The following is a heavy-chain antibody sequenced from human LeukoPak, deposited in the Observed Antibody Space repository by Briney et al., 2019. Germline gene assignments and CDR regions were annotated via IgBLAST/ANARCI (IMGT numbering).Heavy chain of an antibody. D-gene: IGHD5-18*01. CDR1: GGSISSYY. CDR3: ARERTAMVTGYYYYYMDV. J-gene: IGHJ6*03. V-gene: IGHV4-59*12. CDR2: IYYSGST. Sequence: PSETLSLTCTVSGGSISSYYWSWIRQPPGKGLEWIGYIYYSGSTNYNPPLKSRVTMSVDTSKNQFSLKLSSVTAADTAVYYCARERTAMVTGYYYYYMDVWGKGTTVTISS.